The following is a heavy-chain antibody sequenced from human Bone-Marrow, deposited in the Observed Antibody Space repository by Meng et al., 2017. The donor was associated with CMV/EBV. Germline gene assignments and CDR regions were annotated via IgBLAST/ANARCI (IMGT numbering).Heavy chain of an antibody. J-gene: IGHJ6*02. V-gene: IGHV3-11*04. CDR3: ARGMHKGFWIGYNTPPSYYYGMDV. D-gene: IGHD3-3*01. CDR1: GFTFSDYY. Sequence: GGSLRLSCASSGFTFSDYYMSWIRQAPGKGLEWVSYISSSGSTIYYADSVKGRITISRDNAKNSLYLQMNSLRAEDTAVYYCARGMHKGFWIGYNTPPSYYYGMDVWGQGTTVTVSS. CDR2: ISSSGSTI.